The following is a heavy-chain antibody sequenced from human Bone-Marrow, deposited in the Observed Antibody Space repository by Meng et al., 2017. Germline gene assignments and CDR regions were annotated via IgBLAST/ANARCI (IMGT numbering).Heavy chain of an antibody. CDR2: IYHGGDT. Sequence: VTLQEQGRGLGTPSGPRSPTCGVSGGSISSIDWWSWGGQPRGKGLGWIGEIYHGGDTNYNPSLKSRVTIAIDKSKNQFSLKLSSVTAADTAVYYCASWIYSCGWQWGQGALVTVSS. D-gene: IGHD6-19*01. V-gene: IGHV4-4*02. J-gene: IGHJ4*02. CDR3: ASWIYSCGWQ. CDR1: GGSISSIDW.